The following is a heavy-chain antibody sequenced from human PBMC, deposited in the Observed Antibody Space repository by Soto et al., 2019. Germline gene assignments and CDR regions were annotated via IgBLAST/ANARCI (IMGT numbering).Heavy chain of an antibody. CDR2: INHSGST. CDR1: GGSFSGYY. CDR3: ARHIAARYYYYYGMDV. D-gene: IGHD6-6*01. J-gene: IGHJ6*02. V-gene: IGHV4-34*01. Sequence: PSETLSLTCAVYGGSFSGYYWSWIRQPPGKGLEWIGEINHSGSTNYNPSLKSRVTISVDTSKNQFSLKLSSVTAADTAVYYCARHIAARYYYYYGMDVWGQGTTVTVSS.